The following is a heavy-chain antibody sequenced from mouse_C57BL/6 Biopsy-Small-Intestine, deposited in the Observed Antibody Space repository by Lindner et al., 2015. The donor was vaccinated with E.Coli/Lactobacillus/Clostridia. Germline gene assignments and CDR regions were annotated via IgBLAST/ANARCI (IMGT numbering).Heavy chain of an antibody. CDR1: GYSFTSYY. CDR3: GSNWDVGYFDV. CDR2: IYPGSGNT. J-gene: IGHJ1*03. D-gene: IGHD4-1*01. Sequence: VQLQESGPELVKPGASVKISCKASGYSFTSYYIHWVKQRPGQGLEWIGWIYPGSGNTKYNEKFKGKATLTADTSSSTAYMQLSSLTSEDSAVYYCGSNWDVGYFDVWGTGTTVTVSS. V-gene: IGHV1-66*01.